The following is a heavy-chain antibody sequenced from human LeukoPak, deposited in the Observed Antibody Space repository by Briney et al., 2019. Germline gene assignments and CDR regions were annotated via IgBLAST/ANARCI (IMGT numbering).Heavy chain of an antibody. D-gene: IGHD3-22*01. Sequence: ASVKVSCKASGYTYTSYDINWVRQATGQGLEWMGWMNPNSGNTGYAQKFQGRVTMTRNTSISTAYMELSSLRSEDTAVYYCARDTEEYYDSSGLLDYWGQGTLVTVSS. CDR2: MNPNSGNT. CDR1: GYTYTSYD. CDR3: ARDTEEYYDSSGLLDY. V-gene: IGHV1-8*01. J-gene: IGHJ4*02.